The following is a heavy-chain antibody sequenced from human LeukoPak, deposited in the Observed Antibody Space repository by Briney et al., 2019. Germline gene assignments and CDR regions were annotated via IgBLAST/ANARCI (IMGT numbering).Heavy chain of an antibody. CDR3: ERGRTSVVVVAATDRDFDL. CDR1: GYTFTSYY. D-gene: IGHD2-15*01. CDR2: INPSGGST. V-gene: IGHV1-46*01. J-gene: IGHJ2*01. Sequence: ASVKVSCKASGYTFTSYYMHWVRQAPGQGLEWMGIINPSGGSTSYAQKFQGRVTITRDTSTSTVYMELSSLRSEDTAVYYCERGRTSVVVVAATDRDFDLWGRGTLVTVSS.